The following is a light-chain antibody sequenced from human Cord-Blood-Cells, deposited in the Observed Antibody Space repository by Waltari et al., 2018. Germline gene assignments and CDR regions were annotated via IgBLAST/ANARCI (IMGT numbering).Light chain of an antibody. J-gene: IGLJ2*01. CDR3: QSYDSSLSGYVV. CDR1: SSNIGAGYD. CDR2: GTS. V-gene: IGLV1-40*01. Sequence: QSVLTQPPSVSGAPGQRVTISCTGSSSNIGAGYDVHWYQQLPGPAPKLLIYGTSNRPSGVPDRFSGSKSGTSASLAITGLQAEDEADYYCQSYDSSLSGYVVFGGGTKLTVL.